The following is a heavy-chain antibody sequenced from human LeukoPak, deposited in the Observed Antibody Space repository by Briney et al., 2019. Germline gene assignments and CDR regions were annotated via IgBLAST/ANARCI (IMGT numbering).Heavy chain of an antibody. CDR2: IYTSGST. Sequence: SETLSLTCTVSGGSISSGSYYWSWIRQPAGKGLEWIGRIYTSGSTNYNPSLKSRVTISVDTSKNQFSLKLSSVTAADTAVYYCARDQGWFDPWGQGTLVTASS. J-gene: IGHJ5*02. CDR1: GGSISSGSYY. CDR3: ARDQGWFDP. V-gene: IGHV4-61*02.